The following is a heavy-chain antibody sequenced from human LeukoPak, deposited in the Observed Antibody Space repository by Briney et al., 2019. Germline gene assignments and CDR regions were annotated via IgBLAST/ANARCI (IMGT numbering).Heavy chain of an antibody. CDR2: ISAYNGNT. Sequence: ASVKVSCKASGYTFTSYGISWVRQAPGQGLEWMGWISAYNGNTNYAQKLQGRVTMTTDTSTSTAYMELRSLRSDDTAVYYCARDSSGYSSSWDSSYFDYWGQGTLVTVSS. J-gene: IGHJ4*02. D-gene: IGHD6-13*01. V-gene: IGHV1-18*01. CDR1: GYTFTSYG. CDR3: ARDSSGYSSSWDSSYFDY.